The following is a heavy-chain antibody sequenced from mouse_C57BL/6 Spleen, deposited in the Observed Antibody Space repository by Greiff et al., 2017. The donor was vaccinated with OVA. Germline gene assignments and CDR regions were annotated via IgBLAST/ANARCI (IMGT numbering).Heavy chain of an antibody. CDR1: GFTFSSYA. J-gene: IGHJ1*03. D-gene: IGHD3-3*01. V-gene: IGHV5-9-1*02. Sequence: EVNVVESGEGLVKPGGSLKLSCAASGFTFSSYAMSWVRQTPEKRLEWVAYISSGGDYIYYADTVKGRFTISRDNARNTLYLQMSSLKSEDTAMYYCTRESSGTGYFDVWGTGTTVTVSS. CDR2: ISSGGDYI. CDR3: TRESSGTGYFDV.